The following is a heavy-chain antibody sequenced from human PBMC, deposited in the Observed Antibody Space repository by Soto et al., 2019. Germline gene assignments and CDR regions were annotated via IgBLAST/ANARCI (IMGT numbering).Heavy chain of an antibody. D-gene: IGHD3-3*01. V-gene: IGHV4-61*08. CDR2: VYYSGST. Sequence: SETLSLTCTVSGGSISTPGYYWSWIRQPPGNRLEWIGYVYYSGSTNYNPSLKSRVTISVDTSKNQFSLKLSSVTAADTAVYYCGRVLRGGDTIFGVVIMEGWFAPWAQATRVTVSS. CDR3: GRVLRGGDTIFGVVIMEGWFAP. CDR1: GGSISTPGYY. J-gene: IGHJ5*02.